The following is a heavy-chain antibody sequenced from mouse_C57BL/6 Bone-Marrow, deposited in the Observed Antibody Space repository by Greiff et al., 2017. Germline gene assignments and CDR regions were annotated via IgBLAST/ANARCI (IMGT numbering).Heavy chain of an antibody. CDR2: INPYNGGT. V-gene: IGHV1-19*01. D-gene: IGHD2-2*01. J-gene: IGHJ1*03. CDR1: GYTFTDYY. Sequence: VQLQQSGPVLVKPGASVKMSCKASGYTFTDYYMNWVKQSHGKSLEWIGVINPYNGGTSYNQKFKGKATLTVDKSSSTAYMELNSLTSEDSAVYYCARVGYLRFDVWGTGTTVTVSS. CDR3: ARVGYLRFDV.